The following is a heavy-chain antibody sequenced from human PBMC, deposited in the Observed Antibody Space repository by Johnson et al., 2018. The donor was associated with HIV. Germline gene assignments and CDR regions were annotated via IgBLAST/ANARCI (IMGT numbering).Heavy chain of an antibody. J-gene: IGHJ3*02. CDR2: IWYDGSNK. CDR1: GFTFSSYG. V-gene: IGHV3-33*01. CDR3: ARVLYYYDSSGYWTNDAFDI. Sequence: QVQLVESGGGVVQPGRSLRLSCAASGFTFSSYGMHWVRQAPGKGLEWVAVIWYDGSNKYYADSVKGRFTISRDNSKNSLYLQMNSLRAEDTAVYYCARVLYYYDSSGYWTNDAFDIWGQGTMVTVSS. D-gene: IGHD3-22*01.